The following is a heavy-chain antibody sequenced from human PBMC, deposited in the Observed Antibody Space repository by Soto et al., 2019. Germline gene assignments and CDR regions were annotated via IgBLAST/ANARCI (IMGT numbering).Heavy chain of an antibody. D-gene: IGHD6-6*01. J-gene: IGHJ4*02. CDR1: GFTFTSSA. Sequence: ASVKVSCKASGFTFTSSAVQWVRQARGQRLEWIGWIVVGSGNTNYAQKFQERVTITRDMSTSTAYMELSSLRSEDTAVYYCAAEWQDSSSTYYFDDWGQGTLVTVSS. CDR2: IVVGSGNT. CDR3: AAEWQDSSSTYYFDD. V-gene: IGHV1-58*01.